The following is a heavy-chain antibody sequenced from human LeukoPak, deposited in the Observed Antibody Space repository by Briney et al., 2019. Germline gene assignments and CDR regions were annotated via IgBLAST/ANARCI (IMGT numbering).Heavy chain of an antibody. CDR2: LVPLLYAS. CDR3: ARENGDYIDH. Sequence: SVTLSCNSSGDTSSNFVITWVRLRHGPGLVCMGKLVPLLYASSFARRFQVTVTITEDKSTRAVSMELSALTSDDTSAYYWARENGDYIDHWGQGTLVIVSS. V-gene: IGHV1-69*04. CDR1: GDTSSNFV. D-gene: IGHD2-8*01. J-gene: IGHJ4*02.